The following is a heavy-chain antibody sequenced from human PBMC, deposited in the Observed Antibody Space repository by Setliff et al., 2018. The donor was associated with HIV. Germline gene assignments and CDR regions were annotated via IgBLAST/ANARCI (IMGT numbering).Heavy chain of an antibody. V-gene: IGHV4-30-2*01. Sequence: SETLSLTCAVSGGSTSSGGYSWSWIRQPPGKGLEWIGYIYHSGSTYYNPSLKSRVTISVDRSKNQFSLKLSSVTAADTAVYYCARARVGGGWFDPWGQGTLVTVSS. J-gene: IGHJ5*02. D-gene: IGHD1-26*01. CDR2: IYHSGST. CDR3: ARARVGGGWFDP. CDR1: GGSTSSGGYS.